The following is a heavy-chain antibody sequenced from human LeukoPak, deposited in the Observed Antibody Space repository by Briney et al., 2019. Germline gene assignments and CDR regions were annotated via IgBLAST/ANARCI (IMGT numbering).Heavy chain of an antibody. D-gene: IGHD3-3*02. CDR1: GGSISTYY. Sequence: SETLSLTCTVSGGSISTYYWSWIRQPPGKGLEWIGYIYYNGYNNYSPSLKSRVTISMDTPNNQFFLKLKSVTAAHTAVYYCATYLGPPWTSEHNWFDPWGQGTLVTVSS. CDR3: ATYLGPPWTSEHNWFDP. J-gene: IGHJ5*02. CDR2: IYYNGYN. V-gene: IGHV4-59*08.